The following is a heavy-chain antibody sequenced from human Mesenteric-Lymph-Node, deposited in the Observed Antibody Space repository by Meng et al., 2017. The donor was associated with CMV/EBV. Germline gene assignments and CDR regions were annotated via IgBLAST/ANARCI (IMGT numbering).Heavy chain of an antibody. CDR3: ARVFRQQLNYFHYYYMDV. D-gene: IGHD6-13*01. CDR1: GGSISSGGYY. CDR2: IYYSGST. Sequence: SETLSLTCTVSGGSISSGGYYWSWIRQHPGKGLEWIGYIYYSGSTYYNPSLKSRVTISVDTSKNQFSLKLTSVTAADTAVYYCARVFRQQLNYFHYYYMDVWGQGTTVTVSS. J-gene: IGHJ6*02. V-gene: IGHV4-31*03.